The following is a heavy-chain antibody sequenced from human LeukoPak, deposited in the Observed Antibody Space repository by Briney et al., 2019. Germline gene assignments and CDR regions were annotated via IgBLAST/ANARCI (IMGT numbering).Heavy chain of an antibody. CDR2: IYSGGNT. Sequence: PGRSLRLSCAASGFTVSSNFMSWVRQPPGQGLDWVAVIYSGGNTYSADSVKGRFTISRDNSKNTLYLHMKSLRAEDTAVYYCARDNLSGGFDYWGQGTLVTVS. CDR3: ARDNLSGGFDY. CDR1: GFTVSSNF. D-gene: IGHD1-14*01. J-gene: IGHJ4*02. V-gene: IGHV3-66*02.